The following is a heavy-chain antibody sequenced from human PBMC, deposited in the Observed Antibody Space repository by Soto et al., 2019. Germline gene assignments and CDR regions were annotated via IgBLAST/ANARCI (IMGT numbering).Heavy chain of an antibody. J-gene: IGHJ4*02. CDR3: ARGRWVSRWLQTPFDY. Sequence: QLQLQESGPGLVKPSETLSLTCTVSGGSISSSSYYWGWIRQPPGKGLEWIGSIYYSGSTYYNPSLKSRVTISVDTSKNQFSLKLSSVTAADTAVYYCARGRWVSRWLQTPFDYWGQGTLVTVSS. CDR1: GGSISSSSYY. V-gene: IGHV4-39*01. D-gene: IGHD5-12*01. CDR2: IYYSGST.